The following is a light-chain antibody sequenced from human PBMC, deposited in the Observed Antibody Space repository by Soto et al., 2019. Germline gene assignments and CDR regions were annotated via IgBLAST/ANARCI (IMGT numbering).Light chain of an antibody. CDR2: SNA. CDR1: SSNIGSSS. CDR3: AAWDDSLMGV. J-gene: IGLJ1*01. Sequence: QSVLTQPPSVSGTPGQTVTISCSGSSSNIGSSSVKWYQQLPGAAPKVVIYSNALRPSGVPDRFSGYKSGTSAYLAISGLQPEDEADYHCAAWDDSLMGVFGAGTKVTVL. V-gene: IGLV1-44*01.